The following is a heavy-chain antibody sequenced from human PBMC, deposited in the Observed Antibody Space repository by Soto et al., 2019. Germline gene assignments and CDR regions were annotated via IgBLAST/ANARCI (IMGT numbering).Heavy chain of an antibody. J-gene: IGHJ4*02. CDR1: GDSISSRNYY. D-gene: IGHD5-18*01. V-gene: IGHV4-39*01. CDR3: ARRGKQLWYLGY. Sequence: ETLSLTCTVSGDSISSRNYYWGWVRQPPGKGLEWIGSIFYTWSTYYNPSLKSRVTISVDTSRNQFSLKLSSVTAADTAVYYCARRGKQLWYLGYWGQGILVTVSS. CDR2: IFYTWST.